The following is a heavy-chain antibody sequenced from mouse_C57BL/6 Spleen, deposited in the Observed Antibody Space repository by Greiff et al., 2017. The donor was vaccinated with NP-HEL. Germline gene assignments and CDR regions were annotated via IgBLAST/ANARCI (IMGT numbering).Heavy chain of an antibody. CDR1: GYTFTSYG. CDR2: IYPRSGNT. V-gene: IGHV1-81*01. CDR3: ASIYDGCTWFAY. D-gene: IGHD2-3*01. Sequence: QVQLQQSGAELARPGASVKLSCKASGYTFTSYGISWVKQRTGQGLEWIGEIYPRSGNTYYNEKFKGKATLTADKSSSTAYMELRSLTSEDSSVYFCASIYDGCTWFAYWGQGTLVTVSA. J-gene: IGHJ3*01.